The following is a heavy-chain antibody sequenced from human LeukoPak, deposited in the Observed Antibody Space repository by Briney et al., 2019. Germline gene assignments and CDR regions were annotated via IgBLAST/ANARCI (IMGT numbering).Heavy chain of an antibody. Sequence: SETLSLTCAVYGGSFSGYYWSWVRQPPGKGLEWIGEINHSGSTNYNPSLKSRVTISVDTSKNQFSLKLNSVTAADTAVYYCARLVRGIYDYFDYWGQGTLVTVSS. CDR2: INHSGST. D-gene: IGHD3-10*01. V-gene: IGHV4-34*01. CDR3: ARLVRGIYDYFDY. CDR1: GGSFSGYY. J-gene: IGHJ4*02.